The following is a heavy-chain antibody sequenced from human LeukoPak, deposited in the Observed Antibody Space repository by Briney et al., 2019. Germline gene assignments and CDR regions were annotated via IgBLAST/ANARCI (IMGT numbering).Heavy chain of an antibody. Sequence: SETLSLTCAVYGGSFSGYYWSWIRQPPGKGLEWIGEIFHSGSTYYNPSLKSRVTMSVDTSKKQFSLKLSSVTAADTAVYYCARHAVEAASRWFDPWGQGTLVTVSS. CDR1: GGSFSGYY. V-gene: IGHV4-34*12. CDR3: ARHAVEAASRWFDP. D-gene: IGHD1-1*01. J-gene: IGHJ5*02. CDR2: IFHSGST.